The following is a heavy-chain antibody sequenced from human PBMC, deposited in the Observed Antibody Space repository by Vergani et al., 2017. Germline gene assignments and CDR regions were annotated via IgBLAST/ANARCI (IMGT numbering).Heavy chain of an antibody. J-gene: IGHJ4*02. CDR3: AREDIVLMVYANFDY. D-gene: IGHD2-8*01. CDR2: INPNSGGT. Sequence: QVQLVQSGAEVKKPGASVKVSCKASGYTFTGYFMHWVRQAPGRGLEWMGWINPNSGGTNYAQKFQGRVTMTRDTSISTAYMELSRLRSDDTAVYYCAREDIVLMVYANFDYWGQGTLVTVSS. CDR1: GYTFTGYF. V-gene: IGHV1-2*02.